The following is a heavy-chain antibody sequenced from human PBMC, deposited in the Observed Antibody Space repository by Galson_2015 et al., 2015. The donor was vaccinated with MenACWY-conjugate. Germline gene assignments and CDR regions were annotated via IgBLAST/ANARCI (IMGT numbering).Heavy chain of an antibody. CDR3: VREYRGGSFDY. V-gene: IGHV1-46*01. CDR1: GYTFTTYY. D-gene: IGHD1-26*01. Sequence: SVKVSCKASGYTFTTYYMHWVRQAPGQGLEWMGIIRPSGDDGTTYAQKFQGRVPMTRDTSTSTVYMDLSSLRSEDTAVYYCVREYRGGSFDYWGQGTLVTVSS. CDR2: IRPSGDDGT. J-gene: IGHJ4*02.